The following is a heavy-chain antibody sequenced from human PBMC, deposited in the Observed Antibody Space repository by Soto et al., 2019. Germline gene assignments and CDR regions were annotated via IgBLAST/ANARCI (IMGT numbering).Heavy chain of an antibody. V-gene: IGHV5-51*01. CDR1: GCTFSSYW. Sequence: PVESLKISCKGSGCTFSSYWIVWVRQMPGKGLEWVGIIDPGDSNTRYSPSFQGQVTISADKSIKTAYLQWSSLRPSDTAMYYCARLYYYDSRGYYPLDYWGQGTLVTVSS. J-gene: IGHJ4*02. CDR2: IDPGDSNT. CDR3: ARLYYYDSRGYYPLDY. D-gene: IGHD3-22*01.